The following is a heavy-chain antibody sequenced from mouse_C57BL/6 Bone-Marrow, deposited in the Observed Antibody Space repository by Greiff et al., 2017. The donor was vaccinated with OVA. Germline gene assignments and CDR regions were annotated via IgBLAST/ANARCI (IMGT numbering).Heavy chain of an antibody. CDR2: IYPRSGNT. Sequence: QVQLKQSGAELARPGASVKLSCKASGYTFTSYGISWVKQSTGQGLEWIGEIYPRSGNTYYNEKFKGKATLTADKSSSTAYMELRSLTSEDSAVYFCAVRGLYYYGSSSAWFAYWGQGTLVTVSA. CDR3: AVRGLYYYGSSSAWFAY. V-gene: IGHV1-81*01. J-gene: IGHJ3*01. D-gene: IGHD1-1*01. CDR1: GYTFTSYG.